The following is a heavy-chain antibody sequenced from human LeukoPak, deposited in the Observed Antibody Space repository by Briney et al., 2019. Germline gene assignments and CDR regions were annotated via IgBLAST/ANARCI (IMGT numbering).Heavy chain of an antibody. D-gene: IGHD3-16*01. J-gene: IGHJ4*02. Sequence: PGGSLRLSCAASGFVFGNFAMHWVRQPPGKGLEWVSGINWDGTTKAYADSLMGRFTTSRDSVTKPLFLQMSSLRAADTAFYYCVKATLRGIFYYFDHWGQGSLVTASS. CDR3: VKATLRGIFYYFDH. CDR2: INWDGTTK. V-gene: IGHV3-9*01. CDR1: GFVFGNFA.